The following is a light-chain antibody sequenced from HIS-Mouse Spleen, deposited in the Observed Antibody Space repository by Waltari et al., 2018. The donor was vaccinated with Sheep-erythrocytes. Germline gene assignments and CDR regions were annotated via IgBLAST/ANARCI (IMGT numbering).Light chain of an antibody. V-gene: IGLV2-8*01. CDR2: EVS. CDR3: SSYAGSNNWV. Sequence: QSALTQPRPVSGSPGQSVTISCTGTSSDVGGYNYVSWYQQHPGKAPKLMIYEVSKRPPGVPDGFSGSKSGNTASLTVAGLQAEDEADYYCSSYAGSNNWVFGGGTKLTVL. J-gene: IGLJ3*02. CDR1: SSDVGGYNY.